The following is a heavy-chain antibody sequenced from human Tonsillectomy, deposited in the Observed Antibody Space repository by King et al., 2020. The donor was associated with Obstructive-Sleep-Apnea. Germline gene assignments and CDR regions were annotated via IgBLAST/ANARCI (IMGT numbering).Heavy chain of an antibody. CDR3: ARQKTGIFDY. CDR1: GGSISSYY. Sequence: QLQESGPGLVKPSETLSLTCTVSGGSISSYYWSWIRQPPGKGLEWIGYIYYSGSTNYNPSLQSRVTISVDTSKNQFSLKLSSVPAADTAVYYCARQKTGIFDYWGQGTLVTVSS. V-gene: IGHV4-59*08. D-gene: IGHD3-9*01. J-gene: IGHJ4*02. CDR2: IYYSGST.